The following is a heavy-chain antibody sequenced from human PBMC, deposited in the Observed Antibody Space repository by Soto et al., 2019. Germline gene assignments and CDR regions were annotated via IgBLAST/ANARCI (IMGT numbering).Heavy chain of an antibody. Sequence: PGGSLRLSCAASGFTVSSNYMSWVRQAPGKGLEWVSVIYSGGSTYYADSVKGRFTISRDNSKNIMYLQMTSLKVEDTATYFCAKDLRPDGRYDLDYWGQGTQVTVSS. J-gene: IGHJ4*02. D-gene: IGHD6-19*01. V-gene: IGHV3-53*01. CDR2: IYSGGST. CDR3: AKDLRPDGRYDLDY. CDR1: GFTVSSNY.